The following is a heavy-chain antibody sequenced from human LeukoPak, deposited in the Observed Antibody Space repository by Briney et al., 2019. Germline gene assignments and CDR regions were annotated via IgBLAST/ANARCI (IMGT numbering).Heavy chain of an antibody. CDR2: FHNSGTS. V-gene: IGHV4-59*01. D-gene: IGHD3-16*01. Sequence: SETLSLTRTVSDDSISDYYRGWIRQPPGKGLEWIGYFHNSGTSTYNPSLKSRVTISADTSKNQFSLKLNSLTTADTAVYYCTRGAGWLIDYWGQGILVTVSS. CDR3: TRGAGWLIDY. J-gene: IGHJ4*02. CDR1: DDSISDYY.